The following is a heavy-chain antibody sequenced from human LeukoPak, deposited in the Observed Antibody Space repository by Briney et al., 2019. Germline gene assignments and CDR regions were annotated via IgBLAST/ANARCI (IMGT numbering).Heavy chain of an antibody. CDR2: ISSSGSTI. D-gene: IGHD4-11*01. CDR1: GFTFSDYY. J-gene: IGHJ4*02. Sequence: PGGSLRLSCAASGFTFSDYYMSWIRPAPGKGREWVSYISSSGSTIYYADSVKGRFPISRDNAKNPLYLQMNSLRAEDTAVYYCARDYSNYDLYYFDYWGQGTLVTVSS. CDR3: ARDYSNYDLYYFDY. V-gene: IGHV3-11*04.